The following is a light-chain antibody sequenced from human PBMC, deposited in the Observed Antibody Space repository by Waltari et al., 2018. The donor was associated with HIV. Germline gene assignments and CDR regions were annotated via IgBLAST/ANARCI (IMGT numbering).Light chain of an antibody. CDR3: QVWDLTNDQIVVV. J-gene: IGLJ2*01. CDR1: NIGTKS. Sequence: SYVLTQPPSVSVAPGQTARITCGGDNIGTKSVHWYRQGPGQAPVLVVHDDTDRPSGSPERFSGSKSGNTATLTISRVEAGDEADYFCQVWDLTNDQIVVVFGGGAKLTVL. V-gene: IGLV3-21*02. CDR2: DDT.